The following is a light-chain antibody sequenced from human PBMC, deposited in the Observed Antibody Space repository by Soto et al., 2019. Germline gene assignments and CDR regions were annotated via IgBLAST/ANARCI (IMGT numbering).Light chain of an antibody. CDR3: SSYTSSSVL. J-gene: IGLJ2*01. CDR2: EVS. V-gene: IGLV2-18*02. CDR1: SSDVDSYNR. Sequence: QSALTQPPSVSGSPGQSVTISCTGTSSDVDSYNRVSWYQQPPGTAPKLMIYEVSNRPSGDPDRFSGSRSGNTASLTISGLQTEDESDYYCSSYTSSSVLFGGGTKLTVL.